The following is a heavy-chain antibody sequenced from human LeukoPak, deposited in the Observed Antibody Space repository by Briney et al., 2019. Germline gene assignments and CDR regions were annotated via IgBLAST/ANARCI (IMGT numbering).Heavy chain of an antibody. Sequence: GGALRLSCAASGFTFSSYAMSWVRQAPGKGLEWVSAISGSGGSTYYADSVKGRFTISRVNSKNKLYLQMHSLRAEDTAVYYCPQARPGRCSGGSCYPLSTRFDTWGQGTLVTVSS. CDR2: ISGSGGST. J-gene: IGHJ5*02. D-gene: IGHD2-15*01. CDR3: PQARPGRCSGGSCYPLSTRFDT. V-gene: IGHV3-23*01. CDR1: GFTFSSYA.